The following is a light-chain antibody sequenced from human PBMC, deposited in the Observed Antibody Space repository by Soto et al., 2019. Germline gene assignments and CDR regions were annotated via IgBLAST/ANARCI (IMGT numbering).Light chain of an antibody. Sequence: DIQMTQSPSSVSASVGDRVTITCRSSEDISTWLAWYQQKPGKAPKLLIYAASSLQSGVPSRFSGSGSETDFTLTISSLQPEDFATYYCQHAASFPLLTFGQGTRLHI. V-gene: IGKV1-12*01. CDR2: AAS. CDR1: EDISTW. J-gene: IGKJ5*01. CDR3: QHAASFPLLT.